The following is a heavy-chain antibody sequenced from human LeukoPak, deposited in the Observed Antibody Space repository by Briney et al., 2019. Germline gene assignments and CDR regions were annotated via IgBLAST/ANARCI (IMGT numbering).Heavy chain of an antibody. CDR2: ISSSSSYT. J-gene: IGHJ4*02. CDR3: ARARGMATIIDY. CDR1: GFTFSSYW. Sequence: GGSLRLSCGVSGFTFSSYWMSWIRQAPGKGLEWVSYISSSSSYTNYADSVKGRFTISRDNAKNSLYLQMNSLRAEDTAVYYCARARGMATIIDYWGQGTLVTVSS. V-gene: IGHV3-11*05. D-gene: IGHD5-24*01.